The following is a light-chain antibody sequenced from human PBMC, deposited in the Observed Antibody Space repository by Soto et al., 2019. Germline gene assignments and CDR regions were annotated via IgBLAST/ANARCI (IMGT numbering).Light chain of an antibody. Sequence: IILTQPPAPLLSPQGTGSPSPCASRSVSSSYLAWYQQKPGQAPRLLIYDASNRATGIPARFSGSGSGTDFTLTISSLEPEDFAVYYCQQYSNSPPTFGQGTKVDIK. V-gene: IGKV3-11*01. CDR3: QQYSNSPPT. CDR2: DAS. CDR1: RSVSSSY. J-gene: IGKJ1*01.